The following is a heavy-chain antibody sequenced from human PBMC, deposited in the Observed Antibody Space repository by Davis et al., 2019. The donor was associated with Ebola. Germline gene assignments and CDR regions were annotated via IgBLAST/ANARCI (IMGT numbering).Heavy chain of an antibody. D-gene: IGHD6-13*01. CDR2: INWSGDRT. CDR3: ARVDSSSWYIEYYFDY. J-gene: IGHJ4*02. CDR1: GFTFDDYG. V-gene: IGHV3-20*04. Sequence: GGSLRLSCVASGFTFDDYGMSWVRQAPGKGLEWVSGINWSGDRTGYADSVKGRVTISRDKARNSLYLQMNSLRAEDTAVYYCARVDSSSWYIEYYFDYWGQGTLVTVSS.